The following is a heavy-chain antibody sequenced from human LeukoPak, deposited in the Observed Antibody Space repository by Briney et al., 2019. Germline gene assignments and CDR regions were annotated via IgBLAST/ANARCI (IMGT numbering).Heavy chain of an antibody. CDR1: GFTFSSYS. V-gene: IGHV3-21*01. CDR2: ISSGSSYI. J-gene: IGHJ4*02. Sequence: GGSLRLSCAASGFTFSSYSMNWVRQAPGKGLEWVSSISSGSSYIYYADSVKGRFTISRDNAKNSLYLQMNSLRAEDTAVYYCATTTVTSPDFDYWGQGTLVTVSS. D-gene: IGHD4-17*01. CDR3: ATTTVTSPDFDY.